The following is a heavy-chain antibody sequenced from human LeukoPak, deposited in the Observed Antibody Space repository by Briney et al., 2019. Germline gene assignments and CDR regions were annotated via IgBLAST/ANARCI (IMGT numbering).Heavy chain of an antibody. CDR3: ARDYWWNYDY. Sequence: PGGSLRLSCAASGLTFSSHAMHWVRQAPGKGLEWVAVISHDGSDKHYTDSVKGRFTISRDNSRNTLYLQMNSLRAEDTAIYYCARDYWWNYDYWGQGTLVTVSS. V-gene: IGHV3-30-3*01. D-gene: IGHD1-7*01. J-gene: IGHJ4*02. CDR2: ISHDGSDK. CDR1: GLTFSSHA.